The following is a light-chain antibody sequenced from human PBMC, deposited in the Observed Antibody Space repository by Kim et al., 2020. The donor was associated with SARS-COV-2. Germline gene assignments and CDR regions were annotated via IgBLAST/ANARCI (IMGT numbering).Light chain of an antibody. J-gene: IGKJ4*01. Sequence: DIQMTQSPSSVSAFVGDRVTITCRASHDISRWLAWYQQKPGKAPKLLIYGTSSLQSGVPSRFSGSESGTDFTLTISSLQPEDSATYYCQQANSFPLTFGGGTKVDIK. CDR1: HDISRW. V-gene: IGKV1D-12*01. CDR2: GTS. CDR3: QQANSFPLT.